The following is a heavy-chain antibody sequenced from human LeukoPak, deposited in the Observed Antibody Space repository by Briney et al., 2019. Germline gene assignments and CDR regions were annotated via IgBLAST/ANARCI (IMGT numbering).Heavy chain of an antibody. V-gene: IGHV3-7*01. CDR2: IKHDGSAQ. J-gene: IGHJ3*02. CDR1: GFTFNTYW. Sequence: GGSLRLSCAASGFTFNTYWMGWVRQAPGKGLEWVANIKHDGSAQYYVDSVKGRFTISRDNAKNSLYLQMNSLRAEDTAVYYCASAGIAAAGPDAFDIWGQGTMVTVSS. CDR3: ASAGIAAAGPDAFDI. D-gene: IGHD6-13*01.